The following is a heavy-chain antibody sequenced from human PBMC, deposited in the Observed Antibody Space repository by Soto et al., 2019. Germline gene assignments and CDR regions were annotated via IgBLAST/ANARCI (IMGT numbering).Heavy chain of an antibody. CDR1: VGSISSGGYY. Sequence: QVQLQESGPGLVKPSQTLSLTCTVSVGSISSGGYYWRWIRQHPGKGLEWIGYIYYSGSTYYNPTLKRRVTISVDTSKNQLSLKLRSVTAADTAVYYCAISSGYADWFDPWGQGTLVTVSS. CDR3: AISSGYADWFDP. J-gene: IGHJ5*02. D-gene: IGHD3-22*01. V-gene: IGHV4-31*03. CDR2: IYYSGST.